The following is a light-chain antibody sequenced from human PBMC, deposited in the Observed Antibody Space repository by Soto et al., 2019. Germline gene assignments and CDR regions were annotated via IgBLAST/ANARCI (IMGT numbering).Light chain of an antibody. CDR1: SSNIGSNT. Sequence: QSVLTQPPSASGTPGQRVTISCSGSSSNIGSNTVNWYQHLPGTAPKLLIYSNNQRPSGVPDRFSGSKSGTSASLAISGLQSEDGTDYYCAAWDDSLNGLYVFGTGTKVTVL. CDR3: AAWDDSLNGLYV. J-gene: IGLJ1*01. V-gene: IGLV1-44*01. CDR2: SNN.